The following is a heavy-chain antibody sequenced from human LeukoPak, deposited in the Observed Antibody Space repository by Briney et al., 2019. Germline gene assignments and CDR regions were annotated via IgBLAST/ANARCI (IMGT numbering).Heavy chain of an antibody. CDR3: AKEGYSSGWTDYYYYGMDV. V-gene: IGHV3-9*01. J-gene: IGHJ6*02. CDR2: ISWNSGTI. D-gene: IGHD6-19*01. Sequence: GGSLSLSCAASGFTFDDYAMHWVRQAPGKGLEWVSGISWNSGTIGYADSVKGRFTISRDNAKNSLYLQMNSLRAEDTALYYCAKEGYSSGWTDYYYYGMDVWGQGTTVTVSS. CDR1: GFTFDDYA.